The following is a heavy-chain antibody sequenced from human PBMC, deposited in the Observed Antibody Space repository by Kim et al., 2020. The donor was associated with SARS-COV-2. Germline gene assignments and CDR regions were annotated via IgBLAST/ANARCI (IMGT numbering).Heavy chain of an antibody. V-gene: IGHV3-21*01. D-gene: IGHD2-15*01. CDR2: ISGNGTYE. Sequence: GGSLRLSCAGSGFTGFSFGISKINWVRQAPGKGLACVSSISGNGTYEYYADAVKGRFTLSRDNADNSVYLQLNNLRAEDTTVYFCATFIKGGYNYGVDVWGQGTTVTVSS. CDR3: ATFIKGGYNYGVDV. J-gene: IGHJ6*02. CDR1: GFTGFSFGISK.